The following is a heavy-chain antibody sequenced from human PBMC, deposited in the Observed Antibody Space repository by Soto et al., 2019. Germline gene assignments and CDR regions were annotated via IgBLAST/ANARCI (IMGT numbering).Heavy chain of an antibody. J-gene: IGHJ6*02. V-gene: IGHV1-3*01. Sequence: ASVKVSCKASGYTLTSYAMDWVRQAPGQRLEWMGWTNAGNGNTKYSQKFQGRVTNTRYTSTSTAYMELRSLRSDDTAVYYCARDQDVFWSGYYHYNGMDDWGQGTTVTVSS. CDR2: TNAGNGNT. D-gene: IGHD3-3*01. CDR1: GYTLTSYA. CDR3: ARDQDVFWSGYYHYNGMDD.